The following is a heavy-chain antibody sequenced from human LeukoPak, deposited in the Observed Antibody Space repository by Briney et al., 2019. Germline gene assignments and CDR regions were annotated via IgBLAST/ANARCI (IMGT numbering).Heavy chain of an antibody. CDR2: ISYDGTKE. V-gene: IGHV3-30-3*01. CDR3: ARGGHIVVVTSGVLAEYFQH. J-gene: IGHJ1*01. CDR1: GFSLSSYA. Sequence: GRSLRLSCAASGFSLSSYAMHWVRQAPGKGVEWVAIISYDGTKEYYGDSVKGRFTVSRDNSKNTVYLQMNSLRAEDTAVYYCARGGHIVVVTSGVLAEYFQHWGQGTLVTVSS. D-gene: IGHD2-21*02.